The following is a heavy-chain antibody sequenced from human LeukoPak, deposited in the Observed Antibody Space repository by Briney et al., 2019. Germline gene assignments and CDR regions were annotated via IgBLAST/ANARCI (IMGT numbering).Heavy chain of an antibody. CDR3: ARVGASYDGLIDY. V-gene: IGHV1-18*01. J-gene: IGHJ4*02. Sequence: EASVKVSXKASGYTFINSAIGWVRQAPGQGLEWMGWISPYNGYTNYAESLQGRVTMTTDTSTSTAYMELRSLRSDDTAMYYCARVGASYDGLIDYWGQGTRVTVSS. D-gene: IGHD1-26*01. CDR2: ISPYNGYT. CDR1: GYTFINSA.